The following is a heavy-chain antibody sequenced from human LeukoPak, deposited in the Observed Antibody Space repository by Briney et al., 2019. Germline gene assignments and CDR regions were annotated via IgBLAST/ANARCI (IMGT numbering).Heavy chain of an antibody. CDR3: AKPRGVTMVRGVIYDY. D-gene: IGHD3-10*01. Sequence: GGSLRLSCAASGFTFSSYAMSWVRQAPGKGLEWVSAISGSGGSTYYADSVKGRFTISRDNSKNTLCLQMNSLRAEDTAVYYCAKPRGVTMVRGVIYDYWGQGTLVTVSS. CDR1: GFTFSSYA. J-gene: IGHJ4*02. V-gene: IGHV3-23*01. CDR2: ISGSGGST.